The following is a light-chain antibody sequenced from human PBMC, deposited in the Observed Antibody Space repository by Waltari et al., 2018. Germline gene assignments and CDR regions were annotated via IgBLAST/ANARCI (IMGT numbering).Light chain of an antibody. CDR3: HQSDSLPT. CDR2: YAS. V-gene: IGKV6-21*01. Sequence: EVVLTQSLDFQSVTPKEKVTITCRASQNIGNNLHWYQQKPGQSPKPLNKYASQSFSGVTSRFSGSGSGTDFTLTIISLEAEDAATYYCHQSDSLPTCGGGTKVEIK. J-gene: IGKJ4*01. CDR1: QNIGNN.